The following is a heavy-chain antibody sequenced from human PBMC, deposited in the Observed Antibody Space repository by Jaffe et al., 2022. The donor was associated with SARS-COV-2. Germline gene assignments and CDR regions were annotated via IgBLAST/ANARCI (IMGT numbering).Heavy chain of an antibody. Sequence: EVQLVESGGGLVQPGGSLRLSCAASGFTFSSYEMNWVRQAPGKGLEWVSYISSSGSTIYYADSVKGRFTISRDNAKNSLYLQMNSLRAEDTAVYYCARSDTAMDPFDYWGQGTLVTVSS. J-gene: IGHJ4*02. CDR2: ISSSGSTI. D-gene: IGHD5-18*01. V-gene: IGHV3-48*03. CDR1: GFTFSSYE. CDR3: ARSDTAMDPFDY.